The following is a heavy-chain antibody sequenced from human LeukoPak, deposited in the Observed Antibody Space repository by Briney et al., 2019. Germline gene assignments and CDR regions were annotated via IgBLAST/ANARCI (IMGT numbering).Heavy chain of an antibody. Sequence: GGSPRLSCAASGFTFSSYAMSWGRQAPGKGLEWVSAISGSGGSTYYADSVKGRFTISRDNSKNTLYLQMNSLRAEDTAVYYCAKGFQGRAGYFDYWGQGTLVTVSS. CDR3: AKGFQGRAGYFDY. J-gene: IGHJ4*02. CDR1: GFTFSSYA. D-gene: IGHD6-13*01. V-gene: IGHV3-23*01. CDR2: ISGSGGST.